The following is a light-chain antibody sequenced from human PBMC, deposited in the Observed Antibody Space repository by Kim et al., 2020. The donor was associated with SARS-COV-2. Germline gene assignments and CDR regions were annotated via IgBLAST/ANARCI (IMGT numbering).Light chain of an antibody. CDR1: KLGDKY. CDR2: QDS. V-gene: IGLV3-1*01. CDR3: QAWDSSVV. J-gene: IGLJ2*01. Sequence: SWAPGQTAGINCTGEKLGDKYACWYQQKPGQSPVRVIYQDSKRPSGIPERFSGSNSGNTATLTISGTQAMDEADYYCQAWDSSVVVGGGTQLTVL.